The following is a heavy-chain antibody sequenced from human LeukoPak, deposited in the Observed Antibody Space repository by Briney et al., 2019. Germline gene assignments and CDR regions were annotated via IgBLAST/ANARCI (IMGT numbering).Heavy chain of an antibody. D-gene: IGHD3-9*01. CDR1: GGSISSSSYY. CDR2: IYYGGST. V-gene: IGHV4-39*07. CDR3: ARVTYYDILTGYFDY. J-gene: IGHJ4*02. Sequence: SETLSLTCTVSGGSISSSSYYWGWIRQPPGKGLEWIGSIYYGGSTYYNPSLKSRVTISVDTSKNQFSLKLSSVTAADTAVYYCARVTYYDILTGYFDYWGQGTLVTVSS.